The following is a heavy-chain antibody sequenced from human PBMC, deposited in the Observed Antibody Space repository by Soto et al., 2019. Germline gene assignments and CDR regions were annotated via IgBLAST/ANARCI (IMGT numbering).Heavy chain of an antibody. Sequence: SETLSLTCTVSGGSISSGGYYWSWIRQHPGKGLEWIGYIYYSGSTYYNPSLKSRVTISVDTSKNQFSLKLSSVTAADTAVYYCARDTQDGYSYVYNGFDPWGQGTLVTVSS. J-gene: IGHJ5*02. CDR1: GGSISSGGYY. CDR3: ARDTQDGYSYVYNGFDP. CDR2: IYYSGST. D-gene: IGHD5-18*01. V-gene: IGHV4-31*03.